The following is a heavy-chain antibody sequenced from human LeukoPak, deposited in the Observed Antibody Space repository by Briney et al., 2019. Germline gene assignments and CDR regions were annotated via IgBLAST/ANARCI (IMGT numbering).Heavy chain of an antibody. D-gene: IGHD2-15*01. CDR3: AREVVSSPPYFDS. CDR2: FYKGDST. CDR1: GFSVSNSY. J-gene: IGHJ4*02. V-gene: IGHV3-53*01. Sequence: GGSLRLSCAASGFSVSNSYMYWVRQAPGKGLEWVSFFYKGDSTYYAESVRGRFTISRDNSKNTLYLLMNSLIPEDTAVYYCAREVVSSPPYFDSWGQGTLVTVSS.